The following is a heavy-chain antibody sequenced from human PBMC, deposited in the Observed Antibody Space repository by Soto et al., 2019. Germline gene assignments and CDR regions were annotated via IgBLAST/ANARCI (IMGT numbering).Heavy chain of an antibody. CDR2: ISAYNGNT. J-gene: IGHJ4*02. Sequence: ASVKVSCKASGYTFTSYGISWVRQAPGQRLEWMGWISAYNGNTNYAQKLQGRVTMTTDTSTSTAYMELRSLRSDDTAVYYCARDFYGSGSYYNPAQFDYWGQGTLVTVSS. CDR3: ARDFYGSGSYYNPAQFDY. D-gene: IGHD3-10*01. CDR1: GYTFTSYG. V-gene: IGHV1-18*01.